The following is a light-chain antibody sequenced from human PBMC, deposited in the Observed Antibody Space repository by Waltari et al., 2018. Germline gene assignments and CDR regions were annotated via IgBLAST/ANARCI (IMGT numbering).Light chain of an antibody. CDR2: QDS. CDR1: TLGDKY. CDR3: QAWDSSTVV. Sequence: SYELTQPPSVSVAPGQPATTPCSVDTLGDKYSCWYQQKPGQSHVLVIYQDSKRPSGIPERFSGSNSGNTATLTISGTQAMDEADYYCQAWDSSTVVFGGGTKLTVL. J-gene: IGLJ2*01. V-gene: IGLV3-1*01.